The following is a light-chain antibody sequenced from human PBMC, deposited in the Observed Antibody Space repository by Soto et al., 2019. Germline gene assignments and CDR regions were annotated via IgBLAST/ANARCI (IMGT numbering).Light chain of an antibody. CDR1: QSVSTNY. CDR3: QQYGSSPPA. J-gene: IGKJ1*01. V-gene: IGKV3-20*01. Sequence: EIVLTQSPGTLSLSPGERATLSCRASQSVSTNYLAWYQRKPGQAPRLLIYGASSRATDIPNRFSGSGYGTDFTLTITRLKAEDFAVYYCQQYGSSPPAFGQGTKVEI. CDR2: GAS.